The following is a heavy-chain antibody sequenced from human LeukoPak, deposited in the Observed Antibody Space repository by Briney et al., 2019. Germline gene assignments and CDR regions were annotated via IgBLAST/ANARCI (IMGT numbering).Heavy chain of an antibody. J-gene: IGHJ4*02. CDR3: TRGGTGSYPEIDY. D-gene: IGHD1-26*01. V-gene: IGHV1-18*01. CDR2: ISAYNGNT. Sequence: GASVKVSCKASGYIFPDYDISWVRQAPGQGLEWMGWISAYNGNTNYAQKLQGRVTMTTDTSTSPAHMELRSLRSDDTAVYYCTRGGTGSYPEIDYWGQGTLVTVSS. CDR1: GYIFPDYD.